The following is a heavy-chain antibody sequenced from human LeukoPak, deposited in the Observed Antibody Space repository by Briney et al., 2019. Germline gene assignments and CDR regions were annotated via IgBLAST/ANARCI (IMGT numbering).Heavy chain of an antibody. D-gene: IGHD4-17*01. V-gene: IGHV4-34*01. CDR3: ARTYGDYARDYFDY. J-gene: IGHJ4*02. CDR2: INHSGST. Sequence: PSETLSLTCAVYGGSFGGYYWSWIRQPPGKGLEWIGEINHSGSTNYNPSLKSRVTISVDTSKNQFSLKLSSVTAADTAVYYCARTYGDYARDYFDYWGQGTLVTVSS. CDR1: GGSFGGYY.